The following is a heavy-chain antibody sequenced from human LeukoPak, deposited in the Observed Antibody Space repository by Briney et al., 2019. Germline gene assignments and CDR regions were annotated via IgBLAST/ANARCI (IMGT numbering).Heavy chain of an antibody. CDR3: ARERYCSSTSCYDYYYYGMDV. J-gene: IGHJ6*02. Sequence: GRSLRLSCAASGFTFSSYGMHWVRQAPGKGLEWVAVIWYDGSNKYYADSVKGRFTISRDNSKNTLYLQMNSLRAEDTAVYYCARERYCSSTSCYDYYYYGMDVWGQGTTVTVSS. CDR1: GFTFSSYG. D-gene: IGHD2-2*01. CDR2: IWYDGSNK. V-gene: IGHV3-33*01.